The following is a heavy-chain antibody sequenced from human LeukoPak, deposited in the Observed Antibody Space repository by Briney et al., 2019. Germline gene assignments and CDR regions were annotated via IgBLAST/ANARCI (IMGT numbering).Heavy chain of an antibody. Sequence: PGGSLRLSCAASGFTFSSYAMSWVRQAPGKGLEWASAISGSGGSTFYADSVKGRFTISRDNSKNTLYLQLNSLRAEDTAVYYCAKNVGSSSWYFDYWGQGTLVTVSA. CDR2: ISGSGGST. CDR1: GFTFSSYA. J-gene: IGHJ4*02. CDR3: AKNVGSSSWYFDY. D-gene: IGHD6-13*01. V-gene: IGHV3-23*01.